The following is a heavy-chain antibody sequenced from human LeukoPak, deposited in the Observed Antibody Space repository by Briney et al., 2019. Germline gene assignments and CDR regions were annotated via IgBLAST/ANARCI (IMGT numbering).Heavy chain of an antibody. CDR2: LSRGGETT. CDR3: AKEQRIRHCSDRVCMEGYYFDY. J-gene: IGHJ4*02. D-gene: IGHD2-15*01. Sequence: PGGSLRLSCSGTGFNFNMFAIHWVRQAPGKGLEWVSGLSRGGETTNYVDSVKGRFTISRDSSKKMVFLQMNSLKSEDTALYFCAKEQRIRHCSDRVCMEGYYFDYWGQGTPVTVSS. CDR1: GFNFNMFA. V-gene: IGHV3-23*01.